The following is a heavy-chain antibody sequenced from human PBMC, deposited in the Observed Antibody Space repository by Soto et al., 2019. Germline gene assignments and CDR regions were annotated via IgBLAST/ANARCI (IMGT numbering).Heavy chain of an antibody. V-gene: IGHV3-23*01. Sequence: EVQLLESGGGLVQPGGSLRLSCAASGFPFSTYAMSWVRQAPGKGLEWVSGISGSGGSIYYVDSVKGRFTISRDNSKNKVYVQMNSLRAEDTAVYYCEGYSGNAYYPLSWGQGPRVTVSS. CDR3: EGYSGNAYYPLS. CDR1: GFPFSTYA. J-gene: IGHJ5*02. CDR2: ISGSGGSI. D-gene: IGHD5-12*01.